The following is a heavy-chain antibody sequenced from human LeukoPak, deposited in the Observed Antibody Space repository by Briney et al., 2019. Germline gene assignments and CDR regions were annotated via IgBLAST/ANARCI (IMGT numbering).Heavy chain of an antibody. Sequence: ASVKVSCKASGYTFTSYYMHWVRQAPGQGPEWMGIINPSGGSTSYAQKFQGRVTMTRDTSTSTVYMELRSLRSEDTAVYYCARAADDYVEAFDIWGQGTMVTVSS. CDR3: ARAADDYVEAFDI. J-gene: IGHJ3*02. D-gene: IGHD4-17*01. CDR1: GYTFTSYY. V-gene: IGHV1-46*01. CDR2: INPSGGST.